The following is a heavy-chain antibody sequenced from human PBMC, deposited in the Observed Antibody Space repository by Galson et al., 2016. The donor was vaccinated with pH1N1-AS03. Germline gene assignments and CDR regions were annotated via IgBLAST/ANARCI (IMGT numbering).Heavy chain of an antibody. V-gene: IGHV1-69*13. D-gene: IGHD1-14*01. Sequence: SVKVSCKASGDSFSSYAFTWVRLAPGQGLERMGGIIPIFGKPQYAQKFQGRVTITADESTTTVYMDLSSLISDDTAMYYCARDGPGIVRANAHWGQGTLVTVSS. CDR2: IIPIFGKP. J-gene: IGHJ1*01. CDR1: GDSFSSYA. CDR3: ARDGPGIVRANAH.